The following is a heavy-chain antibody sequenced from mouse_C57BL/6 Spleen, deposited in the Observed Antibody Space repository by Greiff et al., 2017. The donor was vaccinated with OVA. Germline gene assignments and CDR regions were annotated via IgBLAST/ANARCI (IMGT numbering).Heavy chain of an antibody. CDR1: GYTFTSYW. J-gene: IGHJ4*01. CDR2: IDPNSGGT. D-gene: IGHD1-1*01. CDR3: ARLRDYYGSSPYYAMDY. Sequence: QVQLKQPGAELVKPGASVKLSCKASGYTFTSYWMHWVKQRPGRGLEWIGRIDPNSGGTKYNEKFKSKATLTVDKPSSTAYMQLSSLTSEDSAVYYCARLRDYYGSSPYYAMDYWGQGTSVTVSS. V-gene: IGHV1-72*01.